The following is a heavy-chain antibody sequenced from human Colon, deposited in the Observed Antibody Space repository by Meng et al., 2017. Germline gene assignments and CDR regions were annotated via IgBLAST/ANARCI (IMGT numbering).Heavy chain of an antibody. CDR1: GFTFSSYS. V-gene: IGHV3-21*01. Sequence: EVQLVESGGGLVKPGGSLRLSCAASGFTFSSYSMNWIRQAPGKGLEWVSSISSSSSYADSVKGRFTISRDNAKNSLYLQMNSLRAEDTAVYYCARGRVVVVASPSDYWGRGTLVTVSS. CDR3: ARGRVVVVASPSDY. CDR2: ISSSSS. J-gene: IGHJ4*02. D-gene: IGHD2-15*01.